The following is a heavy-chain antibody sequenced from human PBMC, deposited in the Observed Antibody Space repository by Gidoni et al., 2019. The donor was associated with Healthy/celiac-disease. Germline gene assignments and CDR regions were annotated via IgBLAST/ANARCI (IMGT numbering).Heavy chain of an antibody. Sequence: QVQLVESGGGVVQPGRSLRLSCAASGFPFSSYGMHWVRQAPGKGLEWGAVISYDGSNKYYADSVKGRFTISRDNSKNTLYLQMNSLRAEDTAVYYCAKGIVVVPEIDYWGQGTLVTVSS. CDR1: GFPFSSYG. V-gene: IGHV3-30*18. D-gene: IGHD2-2*01. CDR3: AKGIVVVPEIDY. CDR2: ISYDGSNK. J-gene: IGHJ4*02.